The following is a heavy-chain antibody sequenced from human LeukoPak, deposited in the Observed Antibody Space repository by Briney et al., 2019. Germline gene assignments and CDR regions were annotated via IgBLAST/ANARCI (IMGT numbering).Heavy chain of an antibody. Sequence: SETLSLTCTVSGGSISSGSYYWSWIRQPAGKGLEWIGRIYTSGSTNYNPSLKSRVTISVDTSKNQFSLKLSSVTAADTAVYYCARGARYDSSSSYEDIWGQGTMVTVSS. J-gene: IGHJ3*02. V-gene: IGHV4-61*02. CDR1: GGSISSGSYY. D-gene: IGHD6-13*01. CDR2: IYTSGST. CDR3: ARGARYDSSSSYEDI.